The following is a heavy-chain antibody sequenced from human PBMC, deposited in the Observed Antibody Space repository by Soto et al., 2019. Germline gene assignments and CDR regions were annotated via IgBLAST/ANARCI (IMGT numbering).Heavy chain of an antibody. CDR2: ICGSGSST. D-gene: IGHD1-7*01. V-gene: IGHV3-23*01. Sequence: EVQLLESGGGLVQPGGSLRLSCAVSGFTFKNYAMTWVRPAPGKGLEWVSSICGSGSSTYYPDSVQGRFLIPRDHSKNTLYLQMTSLRAEDTAVYYGAVEMSTNSQVDYFASWRHATLVTVS. J-gene: IGHJ4*01. CDR3: AVEMSTNSQVDYFAS. CDR1: GFTFKNYA.